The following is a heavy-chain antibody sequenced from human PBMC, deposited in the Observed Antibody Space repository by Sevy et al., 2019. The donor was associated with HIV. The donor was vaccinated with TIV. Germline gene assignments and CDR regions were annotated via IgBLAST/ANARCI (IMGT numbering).Heavy chain of an antibody. J-gene: IGHJ4*02. CDR2: INPNSGGT. V-gene: IGHV1-2*02. CDR3: ARDALLRGGYLDY. Sequence: VSVKVSCKASGYTFTDYYMHWVRQAPGQGLEWMGWINPNSGGTNNAQKFQGRVTMTRDTSISTAYMELSRLRSDDTAVYYCARDALLRGGYLDYWGQGTLVTVSS. CDR1: GYTFTDYY. D-gene: IGHD3-10*01.